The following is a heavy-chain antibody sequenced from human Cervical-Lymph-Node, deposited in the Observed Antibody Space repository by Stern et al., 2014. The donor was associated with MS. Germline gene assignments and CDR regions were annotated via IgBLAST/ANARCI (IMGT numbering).Heavy chain of an antibody. J-gene: IGHJ6*02. Sequence: VQLVQSGAEVKKPGESLKISCKGSGYNFGDYWIGWVRQKPGKGLEWLGPSFPADSDSRYSPSFEGQVTISADESISTAFLQSSSLKASDTDIYYCARHQPAATFAMDVWGQGTTVIVSS. CDR1: GYNFGDYW. CDR3: ARHQPAATFAMDV. CDR2: SFPADSDS. V-gene: IGHV5-51*01. D-gene: IGHD2-2*01.